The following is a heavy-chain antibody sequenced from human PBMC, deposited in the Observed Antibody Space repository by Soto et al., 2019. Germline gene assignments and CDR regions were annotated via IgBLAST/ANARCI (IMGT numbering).Heavy chain of an antibody. V-gene: IGHV4-38-2*01. D-gene: IGHD1-26*01. J-gene: IGHJ4*02. CDR3: ARTHSGSYYSVFNY. CDR1: NFSISSGYY. CDR2: IYRSGTT. Sequence: LSLTSVVSNFSISSGYYWGWIRQSPGKGLEWIASIYRSGTTSYNPSLKSRVTISVDPSKNQFSLMLTAVTAADTAVYYCARTHSGSYYSVFNYWGRGSLVTVSS.